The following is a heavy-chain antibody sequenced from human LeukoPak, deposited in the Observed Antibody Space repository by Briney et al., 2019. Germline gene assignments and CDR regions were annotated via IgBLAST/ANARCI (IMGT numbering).Heavy chain of an antibody. CDR3: ARDQGDILTGYFRSSVGAFDI. D-gene: IGHD3-9*01. J-gene: IGHJ3*02. CDR1: GGSISRYY. Sequence: SETLSLTCTVSGGSISRYYWSWIRQPPGKGLEWIGYIYDSGRTKYNPSLKSRVTISVDTSKKQFSLKLSSVTAADTAVYYCARDQGDILTGYFRSSVGAFDIWGQGTMVTVSS. CDR2: IYDSGRT. V-gene: IGHV4-59*01.